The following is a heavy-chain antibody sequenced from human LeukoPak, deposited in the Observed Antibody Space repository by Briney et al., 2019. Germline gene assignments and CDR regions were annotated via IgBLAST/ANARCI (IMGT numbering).Heavy chain of an antibody. J-gene: IGHJ4*02. CDR1: GFTFSSYA. CDR2: ISGSGGST. D-gene: IGHD4-17*01. V-gene: IGHV3-23*01. Sequence: PGGSLRLSCAASGFTFSSYAMSWVRQAPGRGLEWVSAISGSGGSTYYADSVKGRFTISRDNSKNTLYLQMNSLRAEDTAVYYCAKDLDYVGSNFDYWGQGTLVTVSS. CDR3: AKDLDYVGSNFDY.